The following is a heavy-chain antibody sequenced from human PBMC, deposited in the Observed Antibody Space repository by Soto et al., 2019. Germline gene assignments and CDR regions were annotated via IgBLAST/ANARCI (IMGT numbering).Heavy chain of an antibody. CDR2: ISGYNGNT. CDR3: ARGDYGGWFDP. D-gene: IGHD4-17*01. Sequence: QVQLVQSGAEVKSPGASVKLSCKTSGYTFTTYGVTWVRQAPGQGLEWMGWISGYNGNTNYAQKFQGRVTMTTDTSTNTAYLELRILRYDDAAVYYCARGDYGGWFDPWGQGTLVTVSS. V-gene: IGHV1-18*01. CDR1: GYTFTTYG. J-gene: IGHJ5*02.